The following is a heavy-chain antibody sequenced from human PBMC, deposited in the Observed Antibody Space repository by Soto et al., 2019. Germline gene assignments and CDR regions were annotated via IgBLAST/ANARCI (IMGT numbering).Heavy chain of an antibody. Sequence: SVKVSCKASGGTFSSYAISWVRQDPGQGLEWMGGIIPIFGTANYAQKFQGRVTITADESTSTAYMELSSLRSEDTAVYDCARAPPKAYGTNWFDPWGQGTLVTVSS. D-gene: IGHD1-1*01. CDR3: ARAPPKAYGTNWFDP. V-gene: IGHV1-69*13. CDR2: IIPIFGTA. J-gene: IGHJ5*02. CDR1: GGTFSSYA.